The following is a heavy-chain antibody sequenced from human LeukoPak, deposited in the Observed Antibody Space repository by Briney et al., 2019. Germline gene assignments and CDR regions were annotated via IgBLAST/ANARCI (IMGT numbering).Heavy chain of an antibody. D-gene: IGHD3-10*01. CDR1: GGSISSYY. CDR2: IYTSGST. V-gene: IGHV4-4*07. J-gene: IGHJ4*02. CDR3: ATRTYGSGSYPRDY. Sequence: SETLSLTCTVSGGSISSYYWSWIRRPAGKGLEWIGRIYTSGSTNYNPSLKSRVTMSVDTSKNQFSLKLSSVTAADTAVYYCATRTYGSGSYPRDYWGQGTLVTVSS.